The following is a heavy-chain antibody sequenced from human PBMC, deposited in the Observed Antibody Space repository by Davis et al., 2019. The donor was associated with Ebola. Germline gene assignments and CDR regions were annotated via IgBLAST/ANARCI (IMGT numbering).Heavy chain of an antibody. CDR1: GFTFSSYG. Sequence: GESLKISCAASGFTFSSYGMHWVRQAPGKGLEWVAVISYDGSNKYYADSVKGRFTISRDNSKNTLYLQMNSLRAEDTAVYYCAKVMTTVTTDDAFDIWGQGTMVTVSS. CDR2: ISYDGSNK. D-gene: IGHD4-17*01. J-gene: IGHJ3*02. CDR3: AKVMTTVTTDDAFDI. V-gene: IGHV3-30*18.